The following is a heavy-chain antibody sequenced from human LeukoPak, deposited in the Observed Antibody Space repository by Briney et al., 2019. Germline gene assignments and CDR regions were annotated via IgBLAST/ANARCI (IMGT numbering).Heavy chain of an antibody. V-gene: IGHV3-23*01. D-gene: IGHD1-26*01. CDR3: AKDSLTRESYDNWFDP. Sequence: AGGSLRLSCAASGITFSSYGMSWVRQAPGKGLEWVSAISGSGGSTYYADSVKGRFTISRDNSKNTLYLQMNSLRAEDTAVYYCAKDSLTRESYDNWFDPWGQGTLVTVSS. J-gene: IGHJ5*02. CDR2: ISGSGGST. CDR1: GITFSSYG.